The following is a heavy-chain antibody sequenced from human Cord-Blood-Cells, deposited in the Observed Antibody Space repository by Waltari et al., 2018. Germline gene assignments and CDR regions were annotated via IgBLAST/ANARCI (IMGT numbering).Heavy chain of an antibody. D-gene: IGHD3-10*01. J-gene: IGHJ4*02. Sequence: QVQLVESGGGVVQPGRSLRLSCAASGFTFSSYAMHWVRQAPGKGVEWVAVISYDGSNKYYADSVKGRFTISRDNSKNTLYLQMNSLRAEDTAVYYCARGDGGSGSYYNYWGQGTLVTVSS. V-gene: IGHV3-30-3*01. CDR2: ISYDGSNK. CDR1: GFTFSSYA. CDR3: ARGDGGSGSYYNY.